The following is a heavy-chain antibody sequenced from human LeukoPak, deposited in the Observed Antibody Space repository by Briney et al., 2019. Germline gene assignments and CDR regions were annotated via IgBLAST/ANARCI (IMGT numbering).Heavy chain of an antibody. D-gene: IGHD4-17*01. Sequence: PSETLSLTCTVSGGSISSSSYYWGWIRQPPGKGLEWIVSIYYIGSTYYNPSLKSPLSISVDTSKNLFSLKLSSVTAADTAVYYCARLYGAYWGQGTLVTVSS. J-gene: IGHJ4*02. CDR2: IYYIGST. CDR1: GGSISSSSYY. V-gene: IGHV4-39*01. CDR3: ARLYGAY.